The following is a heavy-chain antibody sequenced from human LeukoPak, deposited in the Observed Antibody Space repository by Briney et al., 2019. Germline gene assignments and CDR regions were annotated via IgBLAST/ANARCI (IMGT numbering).Heavy chain of an antibody. D-gene: IGHD3-10*01. CDR1: GYTFTSYG. CDR2: ISAYNGNT. CDR3: ARATMVRGVPHYYYYMDV. J-gene: IGHJ6*03. V-gene: IGHV1-18*01. Sequence: GASVKVSCKASGYTFTSYGISWVRQAPGQGLEWMGWISAYNGNTNYAQKLQGRVTMTTDTSTSTAYMELRSLRSEDTAVYYCARATMVRGVPHYYYYMDVWGKGTTVTISS.